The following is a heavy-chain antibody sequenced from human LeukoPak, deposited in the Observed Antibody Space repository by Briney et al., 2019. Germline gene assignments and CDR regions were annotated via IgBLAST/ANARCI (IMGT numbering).Heavy chain of an antibody. CDR1: GYTFTGYY. CDR2: INPNSGGT. Sequence: ASVKVSCKASGYTFTGYYMHWVRQAPGQGLEWMGWINPNSGGTNSAQKFQGRVTMTRDTSISTAYMELSRLTSDDTAVYYCARGRGSTSSNFDQWGQGTLVTVSS. J-gene: IGHJ4*02. V-gene: IGHV1-2*02. CDR3: ARGRGSTSSNFDQ. D-gene: IGHD2-2*01.